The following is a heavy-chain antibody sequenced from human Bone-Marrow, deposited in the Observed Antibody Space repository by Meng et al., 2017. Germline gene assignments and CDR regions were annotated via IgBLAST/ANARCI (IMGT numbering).Heavy chain of an antibody. CDR2: INHSGST. D-gene: IGHD3-3*01. Sequence: SETLSLTCAVYGGSFSGYYWSWIRQPPGKGLEWIGEINHSGSTNYNPSLKSRVTISVDTSKNQFSLKLSSVTAADTAVYYCARAGVTIFGAVIPRNWDYYYYGMDVWGQGTTVTVSS. J-gene: IGHJ6*02. CDR1: GGSFSGYY. V-gene: IGHV4-34*01. CDR3: ARAGVTIFGAVIPRNWDYYYYGMDV.